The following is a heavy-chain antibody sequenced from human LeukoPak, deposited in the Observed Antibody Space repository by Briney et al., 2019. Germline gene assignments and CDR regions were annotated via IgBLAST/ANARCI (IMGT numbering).Heavy chain of an antibody. Sequence: SETLSLTCTVSGGSVSSGSYYWSWIRQPPGKGLVWIGYIYYSGSTNYNPSLKSRVTISVDTSKNQFSLKLSSVTAADTAVYYCARASIAARVLDYWGQGTLVTVSS. CDR2: IYYSGST. V-gene: IGHV4-61*01. CDR3: ARASIAARVLDY. J-gene: IGHJ4*02. D-gene: IGHD6-6*01. CDR1: GGSVSSGSYY.